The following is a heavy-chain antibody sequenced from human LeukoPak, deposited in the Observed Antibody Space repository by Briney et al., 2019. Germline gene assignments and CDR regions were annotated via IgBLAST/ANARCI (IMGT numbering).Heavy chain of an antibody. J-gene: IGHJ4*02. CDR2: ITGDGGST. Sequence: PGGSLRLSCAASGLTLSSYAMSWVRQAPGKGLEWVSAITGDGGSTYYADSVRGRFTISRDNSKNTLYLQMNRLRAEDTAVYYCAKLIPPVDCSSTSCYGFDYGGQGTLVTVSS. V-gene: IGHV3-23*01. D-gene: IGHD2-2*01. CDR3: AKLIPPVDCSSTSCYGFDY. CDR1: GLTLSSYA.